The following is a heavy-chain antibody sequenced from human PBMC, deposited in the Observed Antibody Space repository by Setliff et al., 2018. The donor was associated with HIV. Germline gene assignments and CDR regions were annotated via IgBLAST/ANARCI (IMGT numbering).Heavy chain of an antibody. J-gene: IGHJ4*02. CDR1: GYILGIYD. D-gene: IGHD2-21*01. CDR3: ARDRTFRTTRVFDY. Sequence: ASVKVSCKASGYILGIYDISWVRQAPGQGLEWVGWISVGKGNTNYAQSLQGRVTMTTDTSTNTAHLEVRSLRSDDTAVYYCARDRTFRTTRVFDYWGQGTLVTVSS. V-gene: IGHV1-18*01. CDR2: ISVGKGNT.